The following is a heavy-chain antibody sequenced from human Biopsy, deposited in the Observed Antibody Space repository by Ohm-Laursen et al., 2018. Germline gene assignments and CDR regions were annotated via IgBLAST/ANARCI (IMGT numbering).Heavy chain of an antibody. CDR3: ARDMTVTARPYYYSGVDV. Sequence: ASVKVSCQASEYTVTDYYVHWVRQAPGQGFEWMGWINPKSGDANHAQNFQGRVSMTRDTSISTVYLELGGLRSDDTAVYYCARDMTVTARPYYYSGVDVWGPGTRVTVSS. CDR2: INPKSGDA. V-gene: IGHV1-2*02. D-gene: IGHD4-17*01. J-gene: IGHJ6*02. CDR1: EYTVTDYY.